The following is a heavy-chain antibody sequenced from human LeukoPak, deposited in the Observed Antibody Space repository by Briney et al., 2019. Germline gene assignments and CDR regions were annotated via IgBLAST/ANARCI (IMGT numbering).Heavy chain of an antibody. CDR3: ARSVEGYCSGGSCYSYYYYMDV. Sequence: ASVKVSCKASGYTFTRYYMHWVRQAPGQGLEWMGWINPNSGGTNYAQKFQGRVTMTRDTSISTDYMELSRLRSADTTVYYCARSVEGYCSGGSCYSYYYYMDVWGKGTTVTVSS. D-gene: IGHD2-15*01. CDR1: GYTFTRYY. J-gene: IGHJ6*03. V-gene: IGHV1-2*02. CDR2: INPNSGGT.